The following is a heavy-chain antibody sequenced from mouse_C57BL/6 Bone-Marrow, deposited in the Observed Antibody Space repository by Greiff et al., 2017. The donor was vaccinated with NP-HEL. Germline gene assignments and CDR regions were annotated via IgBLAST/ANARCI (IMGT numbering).Heavy chain of an antibody. CDR1: GYSFTGYY. CDR2: INPSTGGT. J-gene: IGHJ2*01. V-gene: IGHV1-42*01. D-gene: IGHD2-5*01. CDR3: ARKVNYSNFDFDY. Sequence: VQLKQSGPELVKPGASVKISCKASGYSFTGYYMNWVKQSPEKSLEWIGEINPSTGGTTYNQKFKAKATLTVDKSSSTAYMQLKSLTSEDSAVYYCARKVNYSNFDFDYWGQGTTLTVSS.